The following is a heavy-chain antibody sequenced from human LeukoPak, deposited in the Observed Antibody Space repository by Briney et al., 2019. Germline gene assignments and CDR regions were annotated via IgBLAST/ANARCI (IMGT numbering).Heavy chain of an antibody. CDR1: GFTVSSNY. CDR3: ARDPIVATLAPRDY. J-gene: IGHJ4*02. Sequence: GGSLRLSCAASGFTVSSNYMSWVRQAPGKGLEWVSYISSSGSTIYYADSVKGRFTISRDNAKNSLYLQMNSLRAEDTAVYYCARDPIVATLAPRDYWGQGTLVTVSS. V-gene: IGHV3-11*01. CDR2: ISSSGSTI. D-gene: IGHD5-12*01.